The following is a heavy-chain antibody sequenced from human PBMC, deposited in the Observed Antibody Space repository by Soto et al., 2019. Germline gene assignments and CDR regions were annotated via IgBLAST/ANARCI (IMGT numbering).Heavy chain of an antibody. V-gene: IGHV3-23*01. J-gene: IGHJ1*01. D-gene: IGHD2-21*01. Sequence: GGSLRLSCAASGFTFSSYAMSWVRQAPGKGLEWVSAISGSGGSTYYADSVKGRFTISRDNSKNRLYLQMNSLRAEDTAVYYCAKDSYCGGDCPLEYFQHWGQGTMVTVSS. CDR1: GFTFSSYA. CDR2: ISGSGGST. CDR3: AKDSYCGGDCPLEYFQH.